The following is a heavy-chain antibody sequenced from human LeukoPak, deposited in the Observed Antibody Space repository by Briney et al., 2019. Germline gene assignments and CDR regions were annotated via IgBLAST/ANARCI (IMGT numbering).Heavy chain of an antibody. V-gene: IGHV1-2*02. CDR1: GYTFSDFY. D-gene: IGHD3-3*02. CDR3: ARVRLADERAWAY. Sequence: ASVKVSCKASGYTFSDFYIHWVRHAPGQGLEYVGWITPKSGDTYSPQRFQGRVTMTRDASISTAYMELSSLRSDDTAVYFCARVRLADERAWAYWGQGTLVTVSS. J-gene: IGHJ4*02. CDR2: ITPKSGDT.